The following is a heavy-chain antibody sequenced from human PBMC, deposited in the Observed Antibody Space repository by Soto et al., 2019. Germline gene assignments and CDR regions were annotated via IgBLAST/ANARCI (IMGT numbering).Heavy chain of an antibody. CDR3: ARSIAARPNRYYYYMDV. CDR1: GGPLSSHT. V-gene: IGHV1-69*02. J-gene: IGHJ6*03. Sequence: SMKVSRKASGGPLSSHTITWVRQGPGQRLEWMGRIIPILGIANYAQKFQGRVTITADKSTSTAYMELSSLRSEDTAVYYCARSIAARPNRYYYYMDVWGKGTTVTVSS. CDR2: IIPILGIA. D-gene: IGHD6-6*01.